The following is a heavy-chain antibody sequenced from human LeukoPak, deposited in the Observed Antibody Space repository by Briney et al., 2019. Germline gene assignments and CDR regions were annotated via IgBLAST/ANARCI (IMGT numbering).Heavy chain of an antibody. CDR1: GFTFSSYA. Sequence: GGSLRLSCAASGFTFSSYAMSWVRQAPGKGLEWVSAISGSGGSTYYADSVKGRLTISRDNSKNTLYLQMNSLRAEDTAVYYCAKALRRYSSGYYFDYWGQGTLVTVSS. CDR2: ISGSGGST. D-gene: IGHD3-22*01. J-gene: IGHJ4*02. V-gene: IGHV3-23*01. CDR3: AKALRRYSSGYYFDY.